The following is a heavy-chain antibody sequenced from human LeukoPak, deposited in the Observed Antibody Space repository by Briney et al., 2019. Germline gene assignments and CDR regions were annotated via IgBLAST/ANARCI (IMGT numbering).Heavy chain of an antibody. CDR1: GFTFSSYS. J-gene: IGHJ6*04. CDR2: ISSSSSYI. CDR3: ARDGWFGEFVFDY. V-gene: IGHV3-21*01. D-gene: IGHD3-10*01. Sequence: GGSLRLSCAASGFTFSSYSMNWVRQAPGKGLEWVSSISSSSSYIYYADSVKGRFTISRDNAKNSLYLQMNSLRAEDTAVYYCARDGWFGEFVFDYWGKGTTVTISS.